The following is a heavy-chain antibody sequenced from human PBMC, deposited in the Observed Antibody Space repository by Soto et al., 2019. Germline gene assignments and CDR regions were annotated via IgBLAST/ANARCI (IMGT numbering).Heavy chain of an antibody. V-gene: IGHV3-33*01. D-gene: IGHD3-10*01. CDR2: IWYDGINK. Sequence: GGPLSLSCAASGFTFSSDGMPGVRQARGKWLEWVAVIWYDGINKYYADSVKGRFTISRDNSKNTLYLQMNSLRAEDTAVYYCARDSGYGSGASVNHYLDFWGRGTLVTVSS. J-gene: IGHJ4*01. CDR3: ARDSGYGSGASVNHYLDF. CDR1: GFTFSSDG.